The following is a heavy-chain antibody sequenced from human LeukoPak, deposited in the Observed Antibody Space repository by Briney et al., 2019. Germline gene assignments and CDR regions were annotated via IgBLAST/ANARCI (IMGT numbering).Heavy chain of an antibody. CDR3: ARVPTNMVRGVRVPDH. CDR2: INPNSGGT. Sequence: ASVKVSCKASGYTFTGYYMHWVRQAPGQGLEWMGWINPNSGGTNYAQKFQGRVTMTRDTSISTAYMELSRLRSDDTAVYYCARVPTNMVRGVRVPDHWGQGTLVTVSS. J-gene: IGHJ5*02. D-gene: IGHD3-10*01. CDR1: GYTFTGYY. V-gene: IGHV1-2*02.